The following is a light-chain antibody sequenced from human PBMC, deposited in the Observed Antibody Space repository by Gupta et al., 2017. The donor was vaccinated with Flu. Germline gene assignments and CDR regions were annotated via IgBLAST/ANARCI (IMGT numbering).Light chain of an antibody. V-gene: IGLV2-14*01. Sequence: QSALTQPASVSGSPGQSITISCTGTSSDVGGYKYVSWYQQHPDKAPKLIIYEVSNRPSRVSARFSGSKSGNKASLTISGLRAEDEAYDYCSSYTTNALVFGGGTKLTVL. CDR1: SSDVGGYKY. CDR3: SSYTTNALV. J-gene: IGLJ2*01. CDR2: EVS.